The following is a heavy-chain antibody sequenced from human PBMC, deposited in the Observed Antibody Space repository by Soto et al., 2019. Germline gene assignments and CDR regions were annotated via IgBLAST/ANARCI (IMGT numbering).Heavy chain of an antibody. CDR3: TRDVYGSTTSGYYYYAMDV. D-gene: IGHD2-2*01. V-gene: IGHV4-4*07. J-gene: IGHJ6*02. CDR2: IYASGST. Sequence: SETLSLTCTVSGGSISSYYWSWIRQPAGKGRECIGRIYASGSTNYNPSLKSRVTMSVDTYKNQVSLRLTSVTAADTAVYYCTRDVYGSTTSGYYYYAMDVWGQGTTVTVSS. CDR1: GGSISSYY.